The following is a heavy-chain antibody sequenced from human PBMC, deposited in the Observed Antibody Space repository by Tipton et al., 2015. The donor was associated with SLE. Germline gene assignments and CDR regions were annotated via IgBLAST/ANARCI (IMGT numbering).Heavy chain of an antibody. CDR2: IYYSGST. CDR3: ARISGARGGDGMDV. V-gene: IGHV4-39*07. D-gene: IGHD3-16*01. J-gene: IGHJ6*02. Sequence: TLSLTCTVSGGSISSSSYYWGWIRQPPGKGLEWIGSIYYSGSTYYNPSLKSRVTISVDTSKNPFSLKLSSVTAADTAVYYCARISGARGGDGMDVWGQGTTVTVSS. CDR1: GGSISSSSYY.